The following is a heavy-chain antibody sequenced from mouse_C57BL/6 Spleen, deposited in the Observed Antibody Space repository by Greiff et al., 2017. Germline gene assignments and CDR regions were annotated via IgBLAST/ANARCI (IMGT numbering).Heavy chain of an antibody. D-gene: IGHD2-12*01. V-gene: IGHV5-17*01. J-gene: IGHJ2*01. CDR2: ISSGSSTI. Sequence: EVKLMESGGGLVKPGGSLKLSCAASGFTFSDYGMHWVRQAPEKGLEWVAYISSGSSTIYYADTVKGRFTISRDNAKNTLFLQMASLRSEDTAMYDCARLRYLDYWGQGTTLTVAS. CDR3: ARLRYLDY. CDR1: GFTFSDYG.